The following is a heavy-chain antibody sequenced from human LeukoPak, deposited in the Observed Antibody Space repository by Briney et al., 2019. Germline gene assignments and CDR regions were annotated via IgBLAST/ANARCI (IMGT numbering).Heavy chain of an antibody. J-gene: IGHJ4*02. CDR1: GFIFSNYA. V-gene: IGHV3-23*01. CDR2: ISGSDGST. CDR3: AKSKVVAATMGRFDY. D-gene: IGHD2-15*01. Sequence: GGSLRLSCAASGFIFSNYATGWVRQAPHKGPEWVSTISGSDGSTYYADSVKGRFTISRDNSKNTLYLQMNSLRAEDTAVYYCAKSKVVAATMGRFDYWGQGTLVTVSS.